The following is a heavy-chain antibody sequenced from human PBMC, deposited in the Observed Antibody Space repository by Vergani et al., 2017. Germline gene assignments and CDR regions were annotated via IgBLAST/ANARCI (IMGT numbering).Heavy chain of an antibody. CDR3: AGESNAYCDLWSGYYTQYYFDY. CDR2: INWNGGST. CDR1: GFTFDDYG. V-gene: IGHV3-20*04. J-gene: IGHJ4*01. Sequence: EVQLVESGGGVVRPGGSLRLSCAASGFTFDDYGMSWVRQAPGKGLEWVSGINWNGGSTGYADSVQGRFTISRDNTKNSLYLQMNSLRAEDTALYYCAGESNAYCDLWSGYYTQYYFDYWGQGTMVTVSS. D-gene: IGHD3-3*01.